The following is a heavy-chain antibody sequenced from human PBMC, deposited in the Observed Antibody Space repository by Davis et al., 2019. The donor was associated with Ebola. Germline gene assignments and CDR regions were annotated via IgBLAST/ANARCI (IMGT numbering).Heavy chain of an antibody. D-gene: IGHD2-21*02. CDR2: ISGSGDSK. V-gene: IGHV3-23*01. CDR1: GFTFSNYA. Sequence: GESLKISCAASGFTFSNYAMNWVRQAPGKGLEWVSIISGSGDSKLYADSVKGRFTISRDSPKNTLFLQMNSLRAEDTAVYYCAKGSGAYCGADCSSRIFDFWGQGTLVTVSS. J-gene: IGHJ4*02. CDR3: AKGSGAYCGADCSSRIFDF.